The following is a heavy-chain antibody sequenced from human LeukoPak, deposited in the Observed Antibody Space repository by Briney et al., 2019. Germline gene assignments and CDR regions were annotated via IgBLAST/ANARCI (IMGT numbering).Heavy chain of an antibody. Sequence: SETLSLTCTVSGGSISSYYWGWIRQPPGKGLEWIGSMYYSGSTYYNPSLKSRVTVSVDTSKNQFSLKLSSVTAPDTAVYYCARHEDRNWYFDHWGQGTLVTVSS. CDR1: GGSISSYY. J-gene: IGHJ4*02. CDR3: ARHEDRNWYFDH. CDR2: MYYSGST. D-gene: IGHD1-1*01. V-gene: IGHV4-39*01.